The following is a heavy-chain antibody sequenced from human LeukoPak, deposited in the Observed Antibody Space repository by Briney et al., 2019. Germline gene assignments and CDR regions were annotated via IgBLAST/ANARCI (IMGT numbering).Heavy chain of an antibody. J-gene: IGHJ4*02. CDR3: AREDYYGSGSYYKP. D-gene: IGHD3-10*01. CDR2: INPNSGGT. Sequence: ASVKVSCKASGYTFTDYYIHWVRQAPGQGLEWMGWINPNSGGTNYAQRFQGRVTMTRDTSTSTVYMELSSLRSEDTAVYYCAREDYYGSGSYYKPWGQGTLVTVSS. V-gene: IGHV1-2*02. CDR1: GYTFTDYY.